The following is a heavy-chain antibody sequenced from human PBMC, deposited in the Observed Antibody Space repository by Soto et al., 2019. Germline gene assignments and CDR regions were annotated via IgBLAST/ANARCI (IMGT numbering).Heavy chain of an antibody. J-gene: IGHJ6*02. CDR2: IIPIFGTA. V-gene: IGHV1-69*13. D-gene: IGHD3-10*01. CDR3: ARVRSHYYYYGMDV. Sequence: SVKVSCKASGGTFSSYAISWLRQAPGQGLEWMGGIIPIFGTANYAQKFQGRVTITADESTSTAYMELSSLRSEDTAVYYCARVRSHYYYYGMDVWGQGTTVTVS. CDR1: GGTFSSYA.